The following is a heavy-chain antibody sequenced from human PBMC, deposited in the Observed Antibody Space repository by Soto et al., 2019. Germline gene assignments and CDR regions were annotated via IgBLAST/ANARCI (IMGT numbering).Heavy chain of an antibody. CDR1: GFTFSSYG. J-gene: IGHJ4*02. D-gene: IGHD1-26*01. V-gene: IGHV3-30*18. Sequence: GGSLRLSCAASGFTFSSYGMHWVRQAPGKGLEWVAVISYDGSNKYYADSVKGRFTISRDNSKNTLYLQMNSLRAEDTAVYYCAKDLGYSGSPGVRGFDYWGQGTLVTVSS. CDR2: ISYDGSNK. CDR3: AKDLGYSGSPGVRGFDY.